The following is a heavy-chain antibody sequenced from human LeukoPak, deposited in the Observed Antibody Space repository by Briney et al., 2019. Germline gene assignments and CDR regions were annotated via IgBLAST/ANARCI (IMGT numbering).Heavy chain of an antibody. V-gene: IGHV4-59*01. CDR2: IYYSGST. CDR3: ASPESSCSGGSCYFPGFQH. Sequence: PSETLSLTCTVSGGSISSYYWSWIRQPPGKGLEWIGYIYYSGSTNYNPSLKSRATISVDTSKNQFSLKLSSVTAADTAVYYCASPESSCSGGSCYFPGFQHWGQGTLVTVSS. D-gene: IGHD2-15*01. J-gene: IGHJ1*01. CDR1: GGSISSYY.